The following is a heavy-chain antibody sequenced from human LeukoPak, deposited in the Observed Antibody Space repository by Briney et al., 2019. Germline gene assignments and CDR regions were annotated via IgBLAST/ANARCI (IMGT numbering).Heavy chain of an antibody. V-gene: IGHV4-4*07. Sequence: AETLSLTCTVSGGSISSYYWSWIRQPAGKGLEWIGRIYTSGSTNYNPSLKSRVAMSLDTSKNQLSLKLSSVTAADTAVYYCARATSSSWYNYWGQGTLVTVSS. CDR3: ARATSSSWYNY. CDR1: GGSISSYY. CDR2: IYTSGST. D-gene: IGHD6-13*01. J-gene: IGHJ4*02.